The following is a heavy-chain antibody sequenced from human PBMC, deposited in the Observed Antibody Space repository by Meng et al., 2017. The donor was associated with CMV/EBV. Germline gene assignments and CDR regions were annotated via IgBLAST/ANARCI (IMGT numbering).Heavy chain of an antibody. CDR3: AKTSGANLVGAFDI. J-gene: IGHJ3*02. D-gene: IGHD4/OR15-4a*01. CDR1: GFTFSSYA. Sequence: GESLKISCAASGFTFSSYAMSWVRQAPGKGLEWVSAISGSGGSTYYADSVKGRFTISRDNSKNTLYLQMNSLRAEDTAVHYCAKTSGANLVGAFDIWGQGTMVTVSS. V-gene: IGHV3-23*01. CDR2: ISGSGGST.